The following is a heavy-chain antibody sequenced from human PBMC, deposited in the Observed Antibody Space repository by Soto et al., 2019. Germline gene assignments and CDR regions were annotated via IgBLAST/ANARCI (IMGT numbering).Heavy chain of an antibody. CDR2: IYYSGST. CDR3: ARDSAEYYYYMDV. D-gene: IGHD3-10*01. V-gene: IGHV4-31*03. J-gene: IGHJ6*03. CDR1: GGSISSGGYY. Sequence: TLSLTFTVSGGSISSGGYYWSWIRQHPGKGLEWIGYIYYSGSTYYNPSLKSRVTISVDTSKNQFSLKLSSVTAADTAVYYCARDSAEYYYYMDVWGKGTTVTAP.